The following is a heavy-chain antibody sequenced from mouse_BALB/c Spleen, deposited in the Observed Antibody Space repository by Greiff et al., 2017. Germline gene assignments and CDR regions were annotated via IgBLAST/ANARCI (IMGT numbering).Heavy chain of an antibody. Sequence: VQLQQSGPSLVKPSQTLSLTCSVTGDSITSGYWNWIRKFPGNKLEYMGYISYSGSTYYNPSLKSRISITRDTSKNQYYLQLNSVTTEDTATYYCARYDYYGSRGWYFDVWGAGTTVTVAS. V-gene: IGHV3-8*02. D-gene: IGHD1-1*01. CDR2: ISYSGST. CDR3: ARYDYYGSRGWYFDV. J-gene: IGHJ1*01. CDR1: GDSITSGY.